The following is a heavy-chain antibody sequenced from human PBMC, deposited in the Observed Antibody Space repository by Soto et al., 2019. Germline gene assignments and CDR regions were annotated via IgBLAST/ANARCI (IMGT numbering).Heavy chain of an antibody. CDR3: ARDSRIAAAVNWFDP. J-gene: IGHJ5*02. Sequence: PSETLSLTCTVSGGSVSSGSYYWSWIRQPPGKGLEWIGYIYYSGSTNYNPSLKSRVTISVDTSKNQFSLKLSSVTAADTAVYYCARDSRIAAAVNWFDPWGQGTLVTVSS. V-gene: IGHV4-61*01. CDR1: GGSVSSGSYY. D-gene: IGHD6-13*01. CDR2: IYYSGST.